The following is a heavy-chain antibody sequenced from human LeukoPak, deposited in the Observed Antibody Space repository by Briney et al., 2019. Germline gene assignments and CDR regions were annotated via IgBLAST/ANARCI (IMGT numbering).Heavy chain of an antibody. CDR3: ASDRKRWLQLFEASPDY. J-gene: IGHJ4*02. CDR2: ISYDGSNK. V-gene: IGHV3-30-3*01. Sequence: GGSLRLSCAASGFTFSSYAMHWVRQAPGKGLEWVAVISYDGSNKYYADSVKGRFTISRDNSKNTLYLQMNSLRAEDTAVYYCASDRKRWLQLFEASPDYWGQGTLVTVSS. D-gene: IGHD5-24*01. CDR1: GFTFSSYA.